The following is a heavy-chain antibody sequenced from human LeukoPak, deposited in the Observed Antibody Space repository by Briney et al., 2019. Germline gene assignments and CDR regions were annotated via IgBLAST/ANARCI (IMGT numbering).Heavy chain of an antibody. CDR3: ASPGYCSGGSCY. V-gene: IGHV3-48*03. J-gene: IGHJ4*02. CDR2: ISSSGSTI. D-gene: IGHD2-15*01. CDR1: GFTFSSYE. Sequence: AGGSLRLSCAASGFTFSSYEMNWVRQAPGKGLEWVSYISSSGSTIYYADSVKGRFTISRDNAKNSLYLQMNSLRAEDTAVYYCASPGYCSGGSCYWGQGTLVTVSS.